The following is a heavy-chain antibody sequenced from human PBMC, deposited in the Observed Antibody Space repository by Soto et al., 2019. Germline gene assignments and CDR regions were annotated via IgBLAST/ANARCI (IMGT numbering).Heavy chain of an antibody. D-gene: IGHD3-22*01. Sequence: KPSETLSLTCTVSGGCISSGDYYWSWIRQPPGKGLEWIGYIYYSGSTYYNPSLKSRVTISVDTSKNQFSPKLSSVTAADTAVYYCARAGYYDSSGPLGWGQAILVTVSS. CDR1: GGCISSGDYY. V-gene: IGHV4-30-4*01. CDR3: ARAGYYDSSGPLG. J-gene: IGHJ4*02. CDR2: IYYSGST.